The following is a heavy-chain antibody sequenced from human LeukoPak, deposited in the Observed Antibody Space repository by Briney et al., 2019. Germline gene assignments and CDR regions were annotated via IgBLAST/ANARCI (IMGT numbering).Heavy chain of an antibody. V-gene: IGHV4-59*01. CDR1: GGSISSYY. CDR3: ARGSSSWYYFDY. Sequence: SETLSLTCTVSGGSISSYYWSWIRQPPGKGLEWIGYIYYSGSTNYNPSLKSRVTISVDTSKNQFSLKLSSATAADTAVYYCARGSSSWYYFDYWGQGTLVTVSS. J-gene: IGHJ4*02. D-gene: IGHD6-13*01. CDR2: IYYSGST.